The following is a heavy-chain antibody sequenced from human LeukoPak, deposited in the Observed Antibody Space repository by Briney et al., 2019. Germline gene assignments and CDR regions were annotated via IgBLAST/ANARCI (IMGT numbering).Heavy chain of an antibody. CDR1: GGSISNTSYY. CDR3: ASNIVTIFGVVIGNWFDP. J-gene: IGHJ5*02. V-gene: IGHV4-39*01. D-gene: IGHD3-3*01. CDR2: IYYSGST. Sequence: SETLSLTCTVSGGSISNTSYYWGWIRQPPGKGLEWIGSIYYSGSTYYDPSLRSRVTISVNTSKNQFSLKLTSVTAADTAVYYCASNIVTIFGVVIGNWFDPWGQGTLVTVSS.